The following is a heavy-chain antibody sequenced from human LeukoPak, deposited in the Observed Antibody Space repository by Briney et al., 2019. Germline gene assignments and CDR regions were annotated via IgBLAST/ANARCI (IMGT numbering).Heavy chain of an antibody. CDR2: INPSGGST. CDR1: GYTFTSYY. Sequence: ASVKVSCKASGYTFTSYYMHWVRQAPGQGLEWMGIINPSGGSTSYAQKFQGRVTMTRDTSPSTVYMELSSLRSEDTAVYYCARSQGMTMVRGVILYWGQGTLVTVSS. D-gene: IGHD3-10*01. J-gene: IGHJ4*02. V-gene: IGHV1-46*01. CDR3: ARSQGMTMVRGVILY.